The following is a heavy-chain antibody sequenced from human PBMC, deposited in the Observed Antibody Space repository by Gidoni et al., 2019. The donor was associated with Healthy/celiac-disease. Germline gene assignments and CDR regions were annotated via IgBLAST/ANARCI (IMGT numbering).Heavy chain of an antibody. D-gene: IGHD2-2*01. CDR1: GFPFGDYA. CDR2: IRSKAYGGTT. CDR3: TTYCSSTSCYLDLVY. J-gene: IGHJ4*02. Sequence: EVQLVESGGGLVQPGRSLRLSCTASGFPFGDYAMSWVRQAPGKGLEWVGFIRSKAYGGTTEYAASVKGRFTISRDDSKSIAYLQMNSLKTEDTAVYYCTTYCSSTSCYLDLVYWGQGTLVTVSS. V-gene: IGHV3-49*04.